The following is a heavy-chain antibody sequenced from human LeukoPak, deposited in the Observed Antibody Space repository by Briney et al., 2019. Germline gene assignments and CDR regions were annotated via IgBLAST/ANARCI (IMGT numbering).Heavy chain of an antibody. CDR3: ARESNYHGSGTGWFDP. D-gene: IGHD3-10*01. J-gene: IGHJ5*02. CDR1: GYSISSGYY. Sequence: SETLSLTCTVSGYSISSGYYWGWIRQPPGKGLEWIGYIYYSGSTYYSGSTHYKLSLKSRATISVDTSKNQFSLKLSSVTAADTAVYYCARESNYHGSGTGWFDPWGQGTLVTVSS. CDR2: IYYSGSTYYSGST. V-gene: IGHV4-38-2*02.